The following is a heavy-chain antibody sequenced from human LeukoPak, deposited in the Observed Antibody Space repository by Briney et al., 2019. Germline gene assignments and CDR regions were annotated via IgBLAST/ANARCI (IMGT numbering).Heavy chain of an antibody. J-gene: IGHJ3*02. CDR3: ARGDILRAFDI. CDR1: GFTFTSFW. CDR2: IKEDGSEK. Sequence: AGGSLRLSCAASGFTFTSFWMSWVRQAPGKGLEWVANIKEDGSEKYYVDSVMGRFTISRDNAKNSQYLEMNGLRAEDTAVYYCARGDILRAFDIWGQGTMVTVSS. V-gene: IGHV3-7*03. D-gene: IGHD3-9*01.